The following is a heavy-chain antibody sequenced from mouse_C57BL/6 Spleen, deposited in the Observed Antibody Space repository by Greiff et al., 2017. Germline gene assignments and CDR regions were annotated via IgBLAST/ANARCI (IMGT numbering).Heavy chain of an antibody. J-gene: IGHJ4*01. D-gene: IGHD2-1*01. CDR3: TTLYDGNFYYAMDY. Sequence: QVQLQQSGAELVRPGASVTLSCKASGYAFTDYEMHWVKQTPVHGLEWIGAIDPETGGTAYNQKFKGKAILTADKSSSTAYMELRSLTSEDSAVYYCTTLYDGNFYYAMDYGGQGTSVTVA. CDR1: GYAFTDYE. CDR2: IDPETGGT. V-gene: IGHV1-15*01.